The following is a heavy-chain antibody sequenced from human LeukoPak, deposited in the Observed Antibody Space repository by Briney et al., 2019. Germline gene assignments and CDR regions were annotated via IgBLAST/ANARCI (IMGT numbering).Heavy chain of an antibody. V-gene: IGHV1-69*13. J-gene: IGHJ4*02. CDR3: ARGMEDTDYGGPTTRFFDY. Sequence: EASVKVSCKASGYTFTSYAISWVRQAPGQGLEWMGGIIPIFGTANYAQKFQGRVTITADESTSTAYMELSSLRSEDTAVYYCARGMEDTDYGGPTTRFFDYRGQGTLVTVSS. D-gene: IGHD4-23*01. CDR1: GYTFTSYA. CDR2: IIPIFGTA.